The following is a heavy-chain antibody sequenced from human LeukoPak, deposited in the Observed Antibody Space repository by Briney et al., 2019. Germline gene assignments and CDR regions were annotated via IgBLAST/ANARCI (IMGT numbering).Heavy chain of an antibody. CDR2: ISAYNGNT. D-gene: IGHD3-22*01. CDR3: ARDRFPLPGPLYDSSGYHKWQDAFDI. Sequence: ASVKVSCKASGYTFTSYGISWVRQAPGQGLEWMGWISAYNGNTNYAQKLQGRVTMTTDTSTSTAYMELRSLRSDDTAVYYCARDRFPLPGPLYDSSGYHKWQDAFDIWGQGTMVTVSS. J-gene: IGHJ3*02. V-gene: IGHV1-18*01. CDR1: GYTFTSYG.